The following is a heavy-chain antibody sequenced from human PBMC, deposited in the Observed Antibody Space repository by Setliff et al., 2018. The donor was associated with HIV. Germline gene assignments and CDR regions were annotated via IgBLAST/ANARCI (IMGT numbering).Heavy chain of an antibody. Sequence: ESGPTLVNPTQTLTLTCTFSGFSFSTNGVGVGWIRQPPGKALEWLALIYWDDDYRYSPSLMSRLTITKDTSKNQVVLTMTNMDPVDTATYFCVHARDTTGYHFYFDFWGQGPLVTVSS. D-gene: IGHD3-22*01. CDR1: GFSFSTNGVG. V-gene: IGHV2-5*02. J-gene: IGHJ4*02. CDR2: IYWDDDY. CDR3: VHARDTTGYHFYFDF.